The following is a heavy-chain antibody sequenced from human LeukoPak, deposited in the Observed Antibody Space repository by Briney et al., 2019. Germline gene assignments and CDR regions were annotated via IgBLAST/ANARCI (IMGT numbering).Heavy chain of an antibody. CDR1: GFTFSSYG. CDR2: IKQDGSEK. Sequence: GRSLRLSCAASGFTFSSYGMHWVRQAPGKGLEWVANIKQDGSEKYYVDSVKGRFTISRDNAKNSLYLQMNSLRAEDTAVYYCARVDDSSGYYYVSEPYYFDYWGQGTLVTVSS. D-gene: IGHD3-22*01. CDR3: ARVDDSSGYYYVSEPYYFDY. J-gene: IGHJ4*02. V-gene: IGHV3-7*01.